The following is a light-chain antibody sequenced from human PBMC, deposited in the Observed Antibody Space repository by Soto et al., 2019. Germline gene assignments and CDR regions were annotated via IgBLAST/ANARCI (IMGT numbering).Light chain of an antibody. V-gene: IGKV3-15*01. CDR1: QSVRSY. J-gene: IGKJ4*01. CDR2: GAS. Sequence: EIVMTQSPATLSVSPGDRATLSCRASQSVRSYLAWYQQKPGQAPRLLIFGASTRATGIPARFSGSGSGTEFTLSISSLQSEDFAVYFCQQYVNWPLTFGGGTKVDIK. CDR3: QQYVNWPLT.